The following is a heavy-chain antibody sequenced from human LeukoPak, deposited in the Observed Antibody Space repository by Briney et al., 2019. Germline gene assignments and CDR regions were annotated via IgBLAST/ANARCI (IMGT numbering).Heavy chain of an antibody. CDR1: GFIFTSST. V-gene: IGHV1-58*02. CDR2: IVVGSGNT. D-gene: IGHD3-10*01. Sequence: SVKVSCKASGFIFTSSTIQWVRQARGQRLEWIGWIVVGSGNTNYAQKFQERVIITRDMSTTTVYMELSSLRSEDTAVYYCAGTPWFGELTLDYWGQGTLVTVSS. CDR3: AGTPWFGELTLDY. J-gene: IGHJ4*02.